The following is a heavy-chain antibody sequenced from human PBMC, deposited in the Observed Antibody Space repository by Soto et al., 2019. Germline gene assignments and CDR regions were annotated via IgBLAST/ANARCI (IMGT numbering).Heavy chain of an antibody. CDR2: IYPGDSDT. D-gene: IGHD5-18*01. Sequence: GESLKISCKGSGYSFTSYWIGWLRQMPGKGLEWMGTIYPGDSDTRYSPSFQGQVTISADKFISTAYLQWSSLKASDTAMYYCATSLDTAMALHAFDIWAQGTMVTVSS. V-gene: IGHV5-51*01. CDR3: ATSLDTAMALHAFDI. J-gene: IGHJ3*02. CDR1: GYSFTSYW.